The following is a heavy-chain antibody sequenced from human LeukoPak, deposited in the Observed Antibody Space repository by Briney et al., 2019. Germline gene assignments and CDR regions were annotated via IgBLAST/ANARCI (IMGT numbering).Heavy chain of an antibody. D-gene: IGHD3-10*01. CDR2: IKQDGSEK. Sequence: GGSLRLSCAASGFTFSSYWMSWVRQAPGKGLEWVANIKQDGSEKYYVDSVKGRFTISRDNARNSLYLQMNSLRAEDTAVYYCARDEAALLWFGDLNYWGQGTLVTVSS. V-gene: IGHV3-7*01. CDR3: ARDEAALLWFGDLNY. CDR1: GFTFSSYW. J-gene: IGHJ4*02.